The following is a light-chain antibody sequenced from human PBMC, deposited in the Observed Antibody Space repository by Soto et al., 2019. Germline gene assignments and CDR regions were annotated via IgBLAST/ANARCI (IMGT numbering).Light chain of an antibody. CDR1: QSISSW. CDR3: QQYNSYLYT. Sequence: QMTQSPSPLSASVGDIVTLTCPASQSISSWLAWYQQKPGKAPKLLIYDASSLESGVPSRFSGSGSGTEFTLTISSLQPDDFATYYCQQYNSYLYTFGQGTKVDIK. CDR2: DAS. J-gene: IGKJ2*01. V-gene: IGKV1-5*01.